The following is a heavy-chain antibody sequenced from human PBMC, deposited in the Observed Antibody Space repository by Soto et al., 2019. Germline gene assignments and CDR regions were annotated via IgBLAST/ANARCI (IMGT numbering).Heavy chain of an antibody. Sequence: SETLSLTCTVSGASFSHFYWGWIRQAPGKGLEWLGYIYDSGSTNYNPSVKSRVTMSVDTSKTQFSLDLGSVTAADTAVYFCAASYYAILTGHLAFDIWGHGTMVTVSS. J-gene: IGHJ3*02. CDR1: GASFSHFY. CDR2: IYDSGST. D-gene: IGHD3-9*01. V-gene: IGHV4-59*01. CDR3: AASYYAILTGHLAFDI.